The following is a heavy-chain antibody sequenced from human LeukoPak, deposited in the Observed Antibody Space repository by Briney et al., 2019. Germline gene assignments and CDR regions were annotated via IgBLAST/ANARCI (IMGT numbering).Heavy chain of an antibody. CDR1: GGSISSYY. J-gene: IGHJ6*03. CDR3: ARVVPSMNYYYMDV. CDR2: IYYSGST. Sequence: SETLSLTCTVSGGSISSYYWSWIRQPPGKGLEWIGYIYYSGSTNYNPSLKSRVTISVDTSKNQFSLKLSSVTAADTAVYYCARVVPSMNYYYMDVWGKGTTVTISS. V-gene: IGHV4-59*01. D-gene: IGHD3-10*01.